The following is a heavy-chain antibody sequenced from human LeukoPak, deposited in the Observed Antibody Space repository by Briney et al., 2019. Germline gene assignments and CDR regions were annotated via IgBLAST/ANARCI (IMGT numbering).Heavy chain of an antibody. CDR3: AGITIFGVKTGSIT. CDR2: INHSGST. Sequence: SETLSLTCAVYGGSFSGYYWSWIRQPPGKGLEWIGEINHSGSTNYNPSLKSRVTISVDTSKNQFSLKLSSVTAADTAVYYCAGITIFGVKTGSITWGQGTLVTVSS. D-gene: IGHD3-3*01. CDR1: GGSFSGYY. V-gene: IGHV4-34*01. J-gene: IGHJ5*02.